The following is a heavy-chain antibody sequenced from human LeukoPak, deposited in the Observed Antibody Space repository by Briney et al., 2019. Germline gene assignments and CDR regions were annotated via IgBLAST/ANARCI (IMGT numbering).Heavy chain of an antibody. CDR3: ARGGVAVDY. D-gene: IGHD3-10*01. Sequence: GRSLRLSCAASGFTFSSYGMHWVRQAPGKGLEWVAVIWYDGSNKYYADPVKGRFTISRDNSKNTLYLQMNSLRAEDTAVYYCARGGVAVDYWGQGTLVTVSS. V-gene: IGHV3-33*01. J-gene: IGHJ4*02. CDR1: GFTFSSYG. CDR2: IWYDGSNK.